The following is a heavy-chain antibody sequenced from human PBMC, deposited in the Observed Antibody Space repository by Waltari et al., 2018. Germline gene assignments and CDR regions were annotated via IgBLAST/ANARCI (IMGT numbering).Heavy chain of an antibody. CDR2: ISTGGST. CDR3: AREGAAAGIDY. V-gene: IGHV4-61*02. D-gene: IGHD6-13*01. J-gene: IGHJ4*02. Sequence: QVQLQESGPGLVKPSQTLSLTCTVSGVSISSGSYYWSWIRHPAGKGLEWIGRISTGGSTNNNPSLKGRSTISVDTTKNQFSLKLTSVTAADTAVYYCAREGAAAGIDYWGQGTLVTVSS. CDR1: GVSISSGSYY.